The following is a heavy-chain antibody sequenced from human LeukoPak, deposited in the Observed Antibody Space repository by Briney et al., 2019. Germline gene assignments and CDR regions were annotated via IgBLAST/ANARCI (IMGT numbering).Heavy chain of an antibody. J-gene: IGHJ4*02. Sequence: SQTLSLTCAISGDSVSSNSVAWNWIRQSPSRGFEWLGRTYYGSKWYNDYGVSVKSLITINSDTYKNQFSLQLQFVTPEDTAVYYCARTNTAMTKRYFDYWGQGTLVTVSS. CDR1: GDSVSSNSVA. CDR3: ARTNTAMTKRYFDY. D-gene: IGHD5-18*01. V-gene: IGHV6-1*01. CDR2: TYYGSKWYN.